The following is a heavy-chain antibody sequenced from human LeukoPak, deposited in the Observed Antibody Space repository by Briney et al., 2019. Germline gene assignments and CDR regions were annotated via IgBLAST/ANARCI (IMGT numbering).Heavy chain of an antibody. Sequence: TGGSLRLSCAASGFTFSSYAMSWVRQAPGKGLEWVSAISGSGGSTYYADSVKGRFTISRDNSKNTLYLQMNSLRTEDTAVYYCAKELQYYDFWSGYYGMDVWGQGTTVTVSS. CDR1: GFTFSSYA. J-gene: IGHJ6*02. V-gene: IGHV3-23*01. CDR2: ISGSGGST. D-gene: IGHD3-3*01. CDR3: AKELQYYDFWSGYYGMDV.